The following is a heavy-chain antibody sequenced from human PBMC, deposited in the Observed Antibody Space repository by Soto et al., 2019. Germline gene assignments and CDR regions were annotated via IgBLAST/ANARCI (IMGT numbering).Heavy chain of an antibody. CDR2: ISWKSGSL. V-gene: IGHV3-9*01. Sequence: EVQLVESGGGLVQPGRSLRLSCAASGFTFDDYATHWVRQIPGKGLEWVSGISWKSGSLDYADSVKGRFTISRDNAKNSLYLQMNSLRAEDTALYYCAKDKSWAGRNRPDRGIPVAASFDSWGQGTLVTVSS. D-gene: IGHD6-19*01. J-gene: IGHJ4*02. CDR1: GFTFDDYA. CDR3: AKDKSWAGRNRPDRGIPVAASFDS.